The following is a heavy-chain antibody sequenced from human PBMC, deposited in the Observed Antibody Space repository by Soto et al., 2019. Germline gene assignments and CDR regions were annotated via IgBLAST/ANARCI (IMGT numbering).Heavy chain of an antibody. CDR1: GFTFDDYA. D-gene: IGHD3-16*02. CDR2: ISWNSGSI. J-gene: IGHJ6*02. CDR3: AKDIGGYDYVWGSYRYRPANYYYGMDV. V-gene: IGHV3-9*01. Sequence: QPGGSLRLSCAASGFTFDDYAMHLVRQAPGKGLEWVSGISWNSGSIGYADSVKGRFTISRDNAKNSLYLQMNSLRAEDTALYYCAKDIGGYDYVWGSYRYRPANYYYGMDVRGQGTTVTVSS.